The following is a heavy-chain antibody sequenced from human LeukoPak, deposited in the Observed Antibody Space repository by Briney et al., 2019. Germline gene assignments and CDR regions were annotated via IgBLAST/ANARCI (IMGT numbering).Heavy chain of an antibody. D-gene: IGHD6-6*01. CDR3: AKLRGLSSSSENNWFDP. V-gene: IGHV3-23*01. Sequence: GGSLRLSCVASGFTFTSYGMSWVRQAPGKRLEWVSGISGSGDATYYADSVKGRFTISRENSKNTLYLQMNSLRAEETAVYYCAKLRGLSSSSENNWFDPWGQGTLVTVSS. CDR1: GFTFTSYG. CDR2: ISGSGDAT. J-gene: IGHJ5*02.